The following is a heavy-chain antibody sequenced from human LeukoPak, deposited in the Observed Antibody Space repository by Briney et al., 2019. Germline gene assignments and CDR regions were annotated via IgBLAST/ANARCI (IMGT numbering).Heavy chain of an antibody. CDR2: IWYAGSNE. CDR3: ARGRGATALYYFDY. J-gene: IGHJ4*02. D-gene: IGHD5-18*01. CDR1: GFTFSSYG. Sequence: GGSLRLSCAASGFTFSSYGMHWVRQAPGKGLEWVAVIWYAGSNEYYADSVKGRFTISRDNSKNTLYLQMNSLRAEDTAVYYCARGRGATALYYFDYWGQGTLATVSS. V-gene: IGHV3-33*01.